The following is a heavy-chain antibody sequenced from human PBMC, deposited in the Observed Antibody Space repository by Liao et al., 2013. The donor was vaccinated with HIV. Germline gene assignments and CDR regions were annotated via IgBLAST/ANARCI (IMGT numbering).Heavy chain of an antibody. V-gene: IGHV4-4*07. CDR1: GGSISSYY. Sequence: QVQLQESGPGLVKPSETLSLTCTVSGGSISSYYWSWIRQPAGKGLEWIGRIYTSGSTNYNPSLKSRVTMSVDTSKNQFSLKLSSVTAADTAVYYCARGVTHYGDYVGYYYYYMDVWGKGTTVTVSS. J-gene: IGHJ6*03. CDR2: IYTSGST. D-gene: IGHD4-17*01. CDR3: ARGVTHYGDYVGYYYYYMDV.